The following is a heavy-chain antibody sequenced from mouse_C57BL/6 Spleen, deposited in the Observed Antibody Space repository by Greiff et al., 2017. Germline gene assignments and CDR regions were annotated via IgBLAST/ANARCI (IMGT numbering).Heavy chain of an antibody. D-gene: IGHD1-1*02. CDR1: GYSITSGYY. Sequence: EVKLVESGPGLVKPSQSLSLTCSVTGYSITSGYYWNWIRQFPGNKLEWMGYISYDGSNNYNPSLKNRISITRDTSKNQFFLKLNSVTTEDTATYYCAREGGSPGYFDVWGTGTTVTVSS. CDR2: ISYDGSN. V-gene: IGHV3-6*01. CDR3: AREGGSPGYFDV. J-gene: IGHJ1*03.